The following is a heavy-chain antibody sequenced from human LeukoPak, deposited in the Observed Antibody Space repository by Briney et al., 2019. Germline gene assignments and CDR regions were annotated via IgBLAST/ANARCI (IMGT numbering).Heavy chain of an antibody. CDR3: ARTYGSGSFDY. CDR1: GFTFSGYW. D-gene: IGHD3-10*01. J-gene: IGHJ4*02. CDR2: INEDGSEK. Sequence: GGSLRLSCAASGFTFSGYWMSWVRQAPGRGLEWVANINEDGSEKYYVDSVKDRFTISRDNAENSLDLQMNSLRAEDTAVYYCARTYGSGSFDYWGQGTLVTISS. V-gene: IGHV3-7*05.